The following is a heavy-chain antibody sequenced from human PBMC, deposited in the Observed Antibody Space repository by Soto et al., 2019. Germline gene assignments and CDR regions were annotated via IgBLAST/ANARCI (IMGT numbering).Heavy chain of an antibody. CDR3: AKPLNPLGGYDYYYGMDV. Sequence: SLRLSCAASGFTFSGSSLHRVRQASGKGLEWVGRIRNKANSYATAYGVSVKGRFTISRDDSKNTAFLQMNSLRAEDTAVYYCAKPLNPLGGYDYYYGMDVWGQGTTVTVSS. D-gene: IGHD3-22*01. CDR2: IRNKANSYAT. V-gene: IGHV3-73*01. J-gene: IGHJ6*02. CDR1: GFTFSGSS.